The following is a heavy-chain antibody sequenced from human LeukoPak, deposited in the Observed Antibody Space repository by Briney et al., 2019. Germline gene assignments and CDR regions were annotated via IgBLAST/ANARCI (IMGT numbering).Heavy chain of an antibody. J-gene: IGHJ4*02. Sequence: ASETLSLTCTVSGGSISSYYWSWIRQPPGKGLEWIGYIYYSGSTNYNPSLKSRVTISVDTSKNQFSLKLSSVTAADTAVYYCARLDPYYDSSAFEDWGQGTLVTVSS. V-gene: IGHV4-59*01. CDR3: ARLDPYYDSSAFED. CDR2: IYYSGST. CDR1: GGSISSYY. D-gene: IGHD3-22*01.